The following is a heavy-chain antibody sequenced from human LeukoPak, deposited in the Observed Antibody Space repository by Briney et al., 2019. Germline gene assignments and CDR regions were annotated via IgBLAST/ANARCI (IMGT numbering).Heavy chain of an antibody. D-gene: IGHD6-6*01. CDR2: IIPIFGTA. CDR3: ARSDYSTSSHMDV. CDR1: GGTFSYYA. V-gene: IGHV1-69*13. Sequence: AAVKVFCKASGGTFSYYAISWVRQARGQGCEWMGRIIPIFGTANYAQKFQGRVTITADESTSTAYMELSSLRSEDTAVYYCARSDYSTSSHMDVWGKGTTVTVSS. J-gene: IGHJ6*03.